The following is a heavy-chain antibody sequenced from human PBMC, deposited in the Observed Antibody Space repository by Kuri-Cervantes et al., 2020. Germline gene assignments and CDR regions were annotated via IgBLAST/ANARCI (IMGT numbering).Heavy chain of an antibody. D-gene: IGHD2-15*01. V-gene: IGHV3-30*02. Sequence: GESLKISCAASGFTFSSYGMHWVRQAPGKGLEWVAFIRYDGSNKYYADSVKGRFTISRDNSKNTLYLQMNSLRAEDTAVYYCANLVVVDDYWGQGTLVTVSS. CDR3: ANLVVVDDY. CDR2: IRYDGSNK. CDR1: GFTFSSYG. J-gene: IGHJ4*02.